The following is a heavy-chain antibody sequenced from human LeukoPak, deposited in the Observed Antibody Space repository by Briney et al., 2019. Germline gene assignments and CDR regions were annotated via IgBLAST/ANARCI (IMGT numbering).Heavy chain of an antibody. CDR1: GYTFASYD. CDR2: MNPDSTNT. J-gene: IGHJ4*02. V-gene: IGHV1-8*01. CDR3: ARVPSLGYCSGGSCYRFDH. D-gene: IGHD2-15*01. Sequence: GASVKVSCKASGYTFASYDINWVRQAPGQGLEWTGWMNPDSTNTGYAQKFQGRVTMTRDTSMSTAYMVLSSLTSEDTAVYYCARVPSLGYCSGGSCYRFDHWGQGTLVAVSS.